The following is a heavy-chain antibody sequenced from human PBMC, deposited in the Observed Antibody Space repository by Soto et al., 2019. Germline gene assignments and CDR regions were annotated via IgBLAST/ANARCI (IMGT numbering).Heavy chain of an antibody. CDR3: ARGGYYDNTWGKLSHYGLDV. D-gene: IGHD3-16*01. J-gene: IGHJ6*02. Sequence: QVQLVQSAAEVKKPGASVRVSCKASGYTFIRYGIAWVRQAPGQGLEWMGWISPYNDYTIYAQKLQGRVTMTADTSPRTGYMELRGLKSDDTAVYSCARGGYYDNTWGKLSHYGLDVWGQGTSVTVSS. CDR1: GYTFIRYG. V-gene: IGHV1-18*01. CDR2: ISPYNDYT.